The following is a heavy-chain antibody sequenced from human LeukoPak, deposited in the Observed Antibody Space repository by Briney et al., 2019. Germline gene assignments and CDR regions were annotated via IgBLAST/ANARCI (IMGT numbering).Heavy chain of an antibody. J-gene: IGHJ6*02. Sequence: SETPSLTCTVSSGSISSYYWSWIRQPPGKGLEWIGYIFSGGITNYNPSLKSRTTISLDTSESQFSLTVTSVTAADTAVYYCARGVCTSSYCYAGDYGLDVWGQGTTVTVSS. CDR2: IFSGGIT. V-gene: IGHV4-59*08. D-gene: IGHD2-2*01. CDR3: ARGVCTSSYCYAGDYGLDV. CDR1: SGSISSYY.